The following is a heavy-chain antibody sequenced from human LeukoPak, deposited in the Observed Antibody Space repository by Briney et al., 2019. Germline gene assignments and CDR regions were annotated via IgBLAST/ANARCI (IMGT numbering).Heavy chain of an antibody. CDR2: IRNKANNYAT. J-gene: IGHJ6*04. Sequence: GGSLRLSCAASGFTFSDSTMHWVRQASGKGLEWVGRIRNKANNYATAYATSVKGRFTLSRDDSKNTAYLQMNSLKTEDTSLYYCVRGVESGSYYGLGVWGKGAKVTVP. CDR3: VRGVESGSYYGLGV. V-gene: IGHV3-73*01. CDR1: GFTFSDST. D-gene: IGHD1-26*01.